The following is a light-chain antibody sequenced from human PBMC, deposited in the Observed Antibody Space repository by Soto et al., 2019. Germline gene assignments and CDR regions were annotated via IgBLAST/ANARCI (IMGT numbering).Light chain of an antibody. CDR2: DAS. CDR3: QQRSSWPS. V-gene: IGKV3-11*01. CDR1: QTVSSS. Sequence: EIVLTQSPATLSLSPGERATLSCRASQTVSSSLAWYQQKPGQAPRLLIYDASNRATGIPARFSGSGSGTDFTLTISRLEPEDFAVYFCQQRSSWPSFGQGTRLEIK. J-gene: IGKJ5*01.